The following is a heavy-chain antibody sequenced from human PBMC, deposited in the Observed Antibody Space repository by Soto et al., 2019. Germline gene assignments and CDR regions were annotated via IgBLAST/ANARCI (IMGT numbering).Heavy chain of an antibody. CDR2: INEDSTYI. CDR3: VRDFGRYFRTGYMDV. CDR1: GFSFSTYS. Sequence: EVHLVESGGGLVKPGGSLRLSCAASGFSFSTYSMNWVRQAPGKGLEWVSSINEDSTYIYYAGSVRGRFTISRDNAEDSLCLQMNSLKAEDTAVYYCVRDFGRYFRTGYMDVWGDGATVTVSS. J-gene: IGHJ6*03. D-gene: IGHD3-9*01. V-gene: IGHV3-21*01.